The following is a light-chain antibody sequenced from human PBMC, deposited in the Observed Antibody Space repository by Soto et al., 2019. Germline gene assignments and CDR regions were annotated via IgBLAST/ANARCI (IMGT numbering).Light chain of an antibody. CDR3: QQYGSSGT. V-gene: IGKV3-20*01. CDR1: QSVSNNY. Sequence: ERVLTQSPGTLSLSPGERDTLSCRASQSVSNNYLAWYQQKPGQAPRLLIYGASNRATGIPDRFSGSGSGTDFTLTISRLEPEDFAVYYCQQYGSSGTFGQGTKVDIK. CDR2: GAS. J-gene: IGKJ1*01.